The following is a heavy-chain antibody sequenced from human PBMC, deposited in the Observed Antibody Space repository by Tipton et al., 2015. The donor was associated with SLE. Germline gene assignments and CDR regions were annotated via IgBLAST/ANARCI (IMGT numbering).Heavy chain of an antibody. D-gene: IGHD4-17*01. J-gene: IGHJ5*02. CDR1: GGSISSSSYY. CDR3: ARIGLRVTTSWFDP. V-gene: IGHV4-39*07. CDR2: IYYSGST. Sequence: TLSLTCTVSGGSISSSSYYWGWIRQPPGKGLEWIGSIYYSGSTYYNPSLKSRVTMSVDTSKNQFSLKLSSVTAADTAVYYCARIGLRVTTSWFDPWGQGTLVTVSS.